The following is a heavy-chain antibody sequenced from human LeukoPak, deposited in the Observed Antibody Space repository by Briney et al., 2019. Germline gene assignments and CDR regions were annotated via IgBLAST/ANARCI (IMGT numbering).Heavy chain of an antibody. D-gene: IGHD1-7*01. J-gene: IGHJ5*02. CDR3: ARDLGLHPNWFDP. CDR2: IYYSGST. V-gene: IGHV4-31*03. CDR1: GGSISSGGYY. Sequence: SQTLSLICTVSGGSISSGGYYWSWIRQHPGKGLEWIGYIYYSGSTYYNPSLKSRVTISVDTSKNQFSLKLSSVTAADTAVYYCARDLGLHPNWFDPWGQGTLVTVSS.